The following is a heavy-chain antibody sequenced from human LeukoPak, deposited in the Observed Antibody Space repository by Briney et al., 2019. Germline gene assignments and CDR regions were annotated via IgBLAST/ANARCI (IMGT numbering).Heavy chain of an antibody. V-gene: IGHV3-30-3*01. D-gene: IGHD4-11*01. J-gene: IGHJ4*02. CDR1: GFTFSSYA. Sequence: PGGSLRLSCAASGFTFSSYAMHWVRQAPGKGLEWVAVISYDGSNKYYADSVKGRFTISRDNAKNTLYLQMNSLRAEDTAVYYCARDDYMNDIDYWGQGTLVTVSS. CDR2: ISYDGSNK. CDR3: ARDDYMNDIDY.